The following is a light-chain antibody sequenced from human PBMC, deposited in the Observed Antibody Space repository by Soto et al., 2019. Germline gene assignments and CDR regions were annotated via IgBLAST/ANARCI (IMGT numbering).Light chain of an antibody. CDR3: QEYGTSPLT. V-gene: IGKV3-20*01. Sequence: EIVLTQSPGTLSLSPGERATLSCRASQSVSSGYVAWYQQKPGQAPRLLIYGASSRATGIPDRFSGSGSGTDFTLTISSPEPDDFVVYYCQEYGTSPLTFGGGTRVEIK. CDR2: GAS. J-gene: IGKJ4*01. CDR1: QSVSSGY.